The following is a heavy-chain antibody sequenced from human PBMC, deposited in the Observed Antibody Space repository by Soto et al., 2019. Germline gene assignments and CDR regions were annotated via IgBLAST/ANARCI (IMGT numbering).Heavy chain of an antibody. V-gene: IGHV3-11*01. CDR1: GFTFSDYY. J-gene: IGHJ4*02. Sequence: GGSLRLSCAASGFTFSDYYMSWIRQAPGKGLEWVSYISSSGSTIYYADSVKGRFTISRNNAKNSLYLQMNSLRAEDTAVYYCARDPNDYYDSSGYHYFDYWGQGTLVTVSS. D-gene: IGHD3-22*01. CDR3: ARDPNDYYDSSGYHYFDY. CDR2: ISSSGSTI.